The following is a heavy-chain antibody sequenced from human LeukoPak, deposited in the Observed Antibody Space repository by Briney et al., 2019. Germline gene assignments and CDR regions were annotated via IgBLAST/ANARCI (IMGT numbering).Heavy chain of an antibody. CDR3: AKDAGGSSGWYHPNQLTLDY. V-gene: IGHV3-23*01. Sequence: GGSLRLSCAASGFTFSSYAMSWVRQAPGKGLEWVSAISGSGGSTYYADSVKGRFTISRDNSKNTLYLQMNSLRAEDTAVYYCAKDAGGSSGWYHPNQLTLDYWGQGTLVTVSS. J-gene: IGHJ4*02. D-gene: IGHD6-19*01. CDR2: ISGSGGST. CDR1: GFTFSSYA.